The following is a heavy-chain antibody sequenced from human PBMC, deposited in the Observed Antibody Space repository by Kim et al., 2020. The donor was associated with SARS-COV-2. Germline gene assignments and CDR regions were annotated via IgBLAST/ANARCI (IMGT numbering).Heavy chain of an antibody. CDR3: ARSTVTPKGGWFDP. CDR2: IYYSGST. D-gene: IGHD4-17*01. V-gene: IGHV4-39*01. CDR1: GGSISSSSYY. J-gene: IGHJ5*02. Sequence: SETLSLTCTVSGGSISSSSYYWGWIRQPPGKGLEWIGSIYYSGSTYYNPSLKSRVTISVDTSKNQFSLKLSSVTAADTAVYYCARSTVTPKGGWFDPWGQGTLVTVSS.